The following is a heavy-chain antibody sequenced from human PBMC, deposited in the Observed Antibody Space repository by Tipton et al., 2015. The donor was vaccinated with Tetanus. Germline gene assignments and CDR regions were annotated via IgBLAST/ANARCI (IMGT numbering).Heavy chain of an antibody. Sequence: QLVQSGPEVKKPGASVKVSCKASGYTFTSYGISWARQAPGQGLEWMGWISTYNGNTNYVQKFQGKVTMTTDTSTNTAYMELRSLRSDDTAVYFCARLVKQWLVPEDYWGQGTLVTVPS. CDR3: ARLVKQWLVPEDY. CDR2: ISTYNGNT. CDR1: GYTFTSYG. V-gene: IGHV1-18*01. J-gene: IGHJ4*02. D-gene: IGHD6-19*01.